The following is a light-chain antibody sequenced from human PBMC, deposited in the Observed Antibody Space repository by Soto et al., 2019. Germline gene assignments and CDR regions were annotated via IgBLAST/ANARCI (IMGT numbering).Light chain of an antibody. CDR2: DDT. CDR3: QVWDSSSTYYV. Sequence: SYELTQPPSVSVAPGQTARITCGGDNIGSKSLHWYQQKPGRAPVVVVYDDTDRPSGVPERFSGSNSGNTATLTISRVEAGDEADYYCQVWDSSSTYYVFGTGTQLTVL. V-gene: IGLV3-21*02. CDR1: NIGSKS. J-gene: IGLJ1*01.